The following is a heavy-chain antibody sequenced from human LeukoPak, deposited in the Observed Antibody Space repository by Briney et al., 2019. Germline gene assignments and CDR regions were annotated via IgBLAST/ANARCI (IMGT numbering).Heavy chain of an antibody. D-gene: IGHD3-22*01. CDR1: GFTFSSYG. CDR2: IWYDGSNK. V-gene: IGHV3-33*06. CDR3: AKGGYYDSSGYYWERIPYYFDY. J-gene: IGHJ4*02. Sequence: PGGSLRLSCAASGFTFSSYGMHWVRQAPGKGLEWVAVIWYDGSNKYYADSVKGRFTISRDNSKNTLYLQMNSLRAEDTAVYYCAKGGYYDSSGYYWERIPYYFDYWGQGTLVTVSS.